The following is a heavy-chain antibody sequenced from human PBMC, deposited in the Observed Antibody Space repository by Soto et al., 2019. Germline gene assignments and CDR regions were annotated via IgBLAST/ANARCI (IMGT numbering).Heavy chain of an antibody. Sequence: PSETLSLTCTVSGGSISSGDYYWSWIRQPPGKGLEWIGNIYYSGSTYYNPSLKSRVTISIDTSKNQFSLKLSSVTAADTAVYYCASRKSSTYFDYWGQGTLVTVSS. CDR3: ASRKSSTYFDY. CDR2: IYYSGST. J-gene: IGHJ4*02. CDR1: GGSISSGDYY. D-gene: IGHD3-10*01. V-gene: IGHV4-30-4*01.